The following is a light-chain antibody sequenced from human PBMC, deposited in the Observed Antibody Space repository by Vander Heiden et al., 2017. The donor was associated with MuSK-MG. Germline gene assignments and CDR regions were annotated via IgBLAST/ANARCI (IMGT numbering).Light chain of an antibody. CDR3: TTYTSSSTLYV. J-gene: IGLJ1*01. V-gene: IGLV2-14*01. Sequence: QSALTQPASVSGSPGQSITIPCTGSSRDVGAHNDVSWAHPTPRNAPNLMIYEVSNRTSGVSTRFSGSKSGNTASLTISGLQAEDEADYYCTTYTSSSTLYVFGTGTKVTVL. CDR2: EVS. CDR1: SRDVGAHND.